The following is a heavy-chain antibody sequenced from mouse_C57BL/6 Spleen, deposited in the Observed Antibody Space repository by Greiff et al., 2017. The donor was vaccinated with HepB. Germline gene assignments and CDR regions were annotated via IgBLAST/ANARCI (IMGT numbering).Heavy chain of an antibody. CDR1: GYTFTSYW. J-gene: IGHJ2*01. CDR3: ARVTTVVAFHYFDY. Sequence: QVQLQQPGAELVMPGASVKLSCKASGYTFTSYWMHWVKQRPGQGLEWIGEIDPSDSYTNYNQKFKGKSTLTVDKSSSTAYMQLSSLTSEDSAVYDCARVTTVVAFHYFDYWGQGTTLTVSS. CDR2: IDPSDSYT. D-gene: IGHD1-1*01. V-gene: IGHV1-69*01.